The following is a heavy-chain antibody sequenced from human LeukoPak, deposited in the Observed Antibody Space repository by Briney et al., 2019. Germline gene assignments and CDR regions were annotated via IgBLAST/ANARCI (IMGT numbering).Heavy chain of an antibody. CDR2: FDPEDGET. V-gene: IGHV1-24*01. J-gene: IGHJ4*02. D-gene: IGHD3-10*01. CDR1: GYTLTEFS. CDR3: ARVGGSGSYEFLFDY. Sequence: ASVKVSCKVSGYTLTEFSMHWVRQAPGKGLEWMGGFDPEDGETIYAQKFQGRVTMTRDTSTSTVYMELSSLRSEDPAAYFCARVGGSGSYEFLFDYWGQGTLVTVSS.